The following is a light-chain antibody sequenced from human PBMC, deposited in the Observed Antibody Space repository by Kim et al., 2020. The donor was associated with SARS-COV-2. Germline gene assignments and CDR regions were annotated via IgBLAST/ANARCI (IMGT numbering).Light chain of an antibody. CDR1: QGISSA. V-gene: IGKV1-13*02. CDR2: DAS. J-gene: IGKJ4*01. CDR3: QQFNSYPRLT. Sequence: SVGDRGTITCRASQGISSALAWYQQKPGKAPKLLIYDASSLERGVPSRFSGSGSGTDFTLTISSLQPEDFATYYCQQFNSYPRLTFGGGTKVDIK.